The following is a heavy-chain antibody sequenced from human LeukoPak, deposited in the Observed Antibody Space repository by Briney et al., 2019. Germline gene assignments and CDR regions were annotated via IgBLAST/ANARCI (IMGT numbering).Heavy chain of an antibody. CDR3: ARDLGRYSGYAKYGRADYYDSSGYPDY. Sequence: RASVKVSCKASGYTFTGYYMHWVRQAPGQGLEWMGRIDPNSGGTNYAQKFQGRVTMTRDTSISTAYMELSRLRSDDTAVYYCARDLGRYSGYAKYGRADYYDSSGYPDYWDQGTLVTVSS. V-gene: IGHV1-2*06. D-gene: IGHD3-22*01. J-gene: IGHJ4*02. CDR2: IDPNSGGT. CDR1: GYTFTGYY.